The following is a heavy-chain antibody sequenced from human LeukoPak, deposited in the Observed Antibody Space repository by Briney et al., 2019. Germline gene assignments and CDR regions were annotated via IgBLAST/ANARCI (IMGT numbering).Heavy chain of an antibody. CDR1: GFTVSSNY. D-gene: IGHD3-22*01. CDR3: ARDQSLPGYDSSGYNDAFDI. Sequence: GGSLRLSCAASGFTVSSNYMSWVRQAPGKGLEWVSVIYSGGSTYYADSVKGRFTISRDNSKNTLYLQMNSLRAEDTAVYYCARDQSLPGYDSSGYNDAFDIWGQGTTVTVSS. CDR2: IYSGGST. J-gene: IGHJ3*02. V-gene: IGHV3-53*01.